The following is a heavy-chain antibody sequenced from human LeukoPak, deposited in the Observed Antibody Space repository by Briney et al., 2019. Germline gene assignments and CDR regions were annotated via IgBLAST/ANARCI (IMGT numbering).Heavy chain of an antibody. D-gene: IGHD1-7*01. Sequence: GGSLRLSCAASGFTFSSYAMTWVRQAPGKGLEWVAVISYDGSNKYYADSVKGRFTISRDNSKNTLYLQMNSLRAENTAVYYCARGITGTTEFDPWGQGTLVTVSS. CDR3: ARGITGTTEFDP. J-gene: IGHJ5*02. CDR1: GFTFSSYA. V-gene: IGHV3-30-3*01. CDR2: ISYDGSNK.